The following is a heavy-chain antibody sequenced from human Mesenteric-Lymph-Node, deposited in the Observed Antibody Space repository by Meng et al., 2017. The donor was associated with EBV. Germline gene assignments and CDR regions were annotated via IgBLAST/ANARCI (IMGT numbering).Heavy chain of an antibody. CDR2: ISYDGNNQ. CDR1: GFTFSNLG. D-gene: IGHD3-10*01. V-gene: IGHV3-30*18. CDR3: AKNYYHFDY. Sequence: HVRCAGPGGGLFQPGLSFGLSGAASGFTFSNLGRHWVRQVPGKGLEWVALISYDGNNQYYADSVKGRFTISRDNSKNTLYLQMNSLRVEDTAVYYCAKNYYHFDYWGQGTLVTVSS. J-gene: IGHJ4*02.